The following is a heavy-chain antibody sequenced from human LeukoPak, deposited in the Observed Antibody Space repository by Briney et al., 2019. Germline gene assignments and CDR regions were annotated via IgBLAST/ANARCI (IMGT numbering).Heavy chain of an antibody. J-gene: IGHJ4*02. D-gene: IGHD3-16*01. V-gene: IGHV1-46*01. CDR2: INPSGDST. CDR1: GYTFTSYY. CDR3: AKLATSDTGETY. Sequence: AASVKVSCKASGYTFTSYYMHWVRQAPGQGLEWMGVINPSGDSTTYAQNFQGRVTMTRDTSTSTVYMELRSLRSEDTAIYYCAKLATSDTGETYWGQGTLVTVSS.